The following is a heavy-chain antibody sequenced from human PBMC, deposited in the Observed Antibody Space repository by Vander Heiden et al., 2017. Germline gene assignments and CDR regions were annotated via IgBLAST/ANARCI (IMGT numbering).Heavy chain of an antibody. D-gene: IGHD6-13*01. Sequence: EVQLVESGGGLVEPGGSLRLSCAASGFTFSSYDMNWVRQAPGKGLEWVSYISTSGSMIHYTDSVKGRFINSRDNAKNSLYLQMNSLRAEDTAVYYCAREVAAAGISYGLDVWGQGTTVTVSS. CDR1: GFTFSSYD. CDR2: ISTSGSMI. J-gene: IGHJ6*02. V-gene: IGHV3-48*03. CDR3: AREVAAAGISYGLDV.